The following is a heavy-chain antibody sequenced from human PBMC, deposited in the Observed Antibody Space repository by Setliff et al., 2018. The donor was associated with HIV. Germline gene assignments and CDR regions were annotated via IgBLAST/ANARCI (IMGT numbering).Heavy chain of an antibody. V-gene: IGHV4-34*01. D-gene: IGHD4-17*01. Sequence: SETLSLTCAVYGGSFSGYYWTWIRQPPGKGLEWIGEITHSGSTNYNPTLNSRGTISVDTSKNQFSLKLTSVTAADTAVYYCAREIYGGNSRPFDYWGQGTLVTVSS. CDR3: AREIYGGNSRPFDY. CDR2: ITHSGST. CDR1: GGSFSGYY. J-gene: IGHJ4*02.